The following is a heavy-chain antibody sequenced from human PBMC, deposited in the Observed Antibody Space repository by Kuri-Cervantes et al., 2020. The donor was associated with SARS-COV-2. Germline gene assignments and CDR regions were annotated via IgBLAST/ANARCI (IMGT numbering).Heavy chain of an antibody. J-gene: IGHJ4*02. CDR1: GFTFSSYW. CDR2: ISGSGGST. CDR3: AKAPRPHWDGGNSGDY. V-gene: IGHV3-23*01. Sequence: GESLKISCAASGFTFSSYWMHWVRQAPGKGLEWVSAISGSGGSTYYADSVEGRFTISRDNSKNTLYLQMNSLRAEGTAVYYCAKAPRPHWDGGNSGDYWGQGTLVTVSS. D-gene: IGHD4-23*01.